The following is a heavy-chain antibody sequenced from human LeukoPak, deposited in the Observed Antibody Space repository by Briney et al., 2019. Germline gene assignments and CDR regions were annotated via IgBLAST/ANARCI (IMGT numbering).Heavy chain of an antibody. Sequence: ASVKVSCKASGYTFTGYYMHWVRQAPGQGLEWMGWINPNSGGTNYAQKFQGWVTMTRDTSISTAYMELSRLRSDDTAVYYCAREGPYCSSTSCYHNWFDPWGQGTLVTVSS. D-gene: IGHD2-2*01. CDR3: AREGPYCSSTSCYHNWFDP. V-gene: IGHV1-2*04. J-gene: IGHJ5*02. CDR1: GYTFTGYY. CDR2: INPNSGGT.